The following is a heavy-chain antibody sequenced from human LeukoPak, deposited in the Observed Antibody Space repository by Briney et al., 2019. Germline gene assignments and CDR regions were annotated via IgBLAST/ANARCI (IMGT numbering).Heavy chain of an antibody. J-gene: IGHJ6*02. CDR2: INTNTGNP. D-gene: IGHD3-9*01. Sequence: GASVKVSCKASGYTFTSYAMNWVRQAPGQGLEWMGWINTNTGNPTYAQGFTGRFVFSLDTSVSTAYLQISSLKAEDTAVYYCARTHYYDILTGYSKTYYYYGMDVWGQGTTVTVSS. CDR3: ARTHYYDILTGYSKTYYYYGMDV. V-gene: IGHV7-4-1*02. CDR1: GYTFTSYA.